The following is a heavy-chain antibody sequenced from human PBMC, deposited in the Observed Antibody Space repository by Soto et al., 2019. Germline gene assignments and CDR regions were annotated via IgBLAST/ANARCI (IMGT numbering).Heavy chain of an antibody. V-gene: IGHV4-34*01. Sequence: SETLSLTCAVYGGSFSGYYWSWIRQPPGKGLEWIGEINHSGSTNYNPSLESRVTISVDTSKNQFSLRLSSVTAADTAVYYCARGVVIKYYYYYYMDVWGKGTTVTVSS. CDR3: ARGVVIKYYYYYYMDV. CDR2: INHSGST. J-gene: IGHJ6*03. D-gene: IGHD3-22*01. CDR1: GGSFSGYY.